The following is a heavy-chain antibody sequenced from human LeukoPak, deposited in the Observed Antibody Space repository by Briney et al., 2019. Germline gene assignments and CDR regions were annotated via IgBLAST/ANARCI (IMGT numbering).Heavy chain of an antibody. Sequence: PSETLSLTCTVSGGSISSGTYHWSWIRQYPEKGLEWIGHISYGGTTYYNPSLKSQVTISLDTSRNHFSLKLSSVTAADTAIYYCVRKDGDYWGQGTLVTVSS. J-gene: IGHJ4*02. CDR2: ISYGGTT. V-gene: IGHV4-31*01. CDR1: GGSISSGTYH. CDR3: VRKDGDY.